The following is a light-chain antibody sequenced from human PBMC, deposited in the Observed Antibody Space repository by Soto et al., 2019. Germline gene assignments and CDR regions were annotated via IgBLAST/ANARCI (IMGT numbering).Light chain of an antibody. J-gene: IGLJ1*01. Sequence: QSVLTQPASVSGSPGQSITISCTGTSSDVGNYDYVSWYQHRPGRPPKLMIYEVSHRPSGVSDRFSGSKSGNTASLTISGLQAADEADYYCSSYSSTSTLFVFGTGTKVTVL. V-gene: IGLV2-14*01. CDR3: SSYSSTSTLFV. CDR2: EVS. CDR1: SSDVGNYDY.